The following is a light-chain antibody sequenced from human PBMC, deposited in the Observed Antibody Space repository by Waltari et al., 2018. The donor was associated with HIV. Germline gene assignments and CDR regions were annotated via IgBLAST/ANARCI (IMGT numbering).Light chain of an antibody. V-gene: IGLV3-19*01. J-gene: IGLJ2*01. CDR3: NSRDSSGNHVL. CDR2: GKN. Sequence: SSELTQDPAVSVALGQTVRITCQGGSLRNYHATWYQQKPGQAPVLVSYGKNNRPSGIPDRFSGSSSRNTASLTITGAQAEDEADYYCNSRDSSGNHVLSGGGTKLTVL. CDR1: SLRNYH.